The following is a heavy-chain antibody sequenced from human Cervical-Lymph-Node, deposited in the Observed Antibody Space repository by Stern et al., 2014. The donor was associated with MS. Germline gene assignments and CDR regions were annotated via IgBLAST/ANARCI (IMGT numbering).Heavy chain of an antibody. V-gene: IGHV3-9*01. CDR1: GFTFDDYA. D-gene: IGHD5-18*01. J-gene: IGHJ4*02. CDR3: VKDMYREGPAMVTGY. CDR2: IGWNSGSI. Sequence: EVQLVESGGGLVQPGRSLRLSCAASGFTFDDYAMHWVRQAPGKGLGWVSGIGWNSGSIGYADSVKGRFTTSRDNAKNSLYLQMNSLRAEDTALYYCVKDMYREGPAMVTGYWGQGTLVTVSS.